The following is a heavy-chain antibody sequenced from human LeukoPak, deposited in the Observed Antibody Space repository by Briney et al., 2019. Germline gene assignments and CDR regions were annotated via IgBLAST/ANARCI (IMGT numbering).Heavy chain of an antibody. D-gene: IGHD1-26*01. CDR2: ISSDGGST. J-gene: IGHJ3*02. CDR3: VKEEMGAHHAFDI. CDR1: GFTFSIYA. Sequence: PGGSLTLSCSASGFTFSIYAMHWVRQAPGKGLESVSAISSDGGSTYYADSVKGRFTISRDNSKNTLYLQMSSLRAEDTAVYYCVKEEMGAHHAFDIWGQGTLVTVSS. V-gene: IGHV3-64D*06.